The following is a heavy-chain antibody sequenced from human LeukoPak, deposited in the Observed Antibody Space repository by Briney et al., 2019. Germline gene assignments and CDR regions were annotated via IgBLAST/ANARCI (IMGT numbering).Heavy chain of an antibody. Sequence: SETLSSTCTVSGASVSSKYWSWIRQPPGKGLEWIGYIYYSGSTNYNPSLKSRVTISVDTSKNQFSLRLSSVTAADTAVYYCARHRYYYDSSAYYYQPWGEGTLATVSS. CDR3: ARHRYYYDSSAYYYQP. CDR1: GASVSSKY. J-gene: IGHJ5*02. D-gene: IGHD3-22*01. CDR2: IYYSGST. V-gene: IGHV4-59*02.